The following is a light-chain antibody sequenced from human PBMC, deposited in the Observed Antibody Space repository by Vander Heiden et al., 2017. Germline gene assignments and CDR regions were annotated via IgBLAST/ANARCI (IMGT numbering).Light chain of an antibody. Sequence: EVVLTQSPGTMSLYPGERANLSCRASQSVSRSYLVWYQQKPGQAPRLLIYGASIRATGIPDRFSGSGSGTDFTLTISRLEPEDFAVYYCQQEGSSFRTFGQRSKVEIK. CDR1: QSVSRSY. CDR2: GAS. J-gene: IGKJ1*01. V-gene: IGKV3-20*01. CDR3: QQEGSSFRT.